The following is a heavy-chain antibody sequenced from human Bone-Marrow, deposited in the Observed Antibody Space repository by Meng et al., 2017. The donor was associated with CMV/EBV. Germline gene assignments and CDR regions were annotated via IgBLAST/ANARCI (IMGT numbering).Heavy chain of an antibody. D-gene: IGHD2-2*02. CDR3: ARAPRYCSSTSCYMGDYFDY. CDR2: IYSGGST. J-gene: IGHJ4*02. Sequence: GESLKISCAASGVTVSSNYMSWVRQAPGKGLEWVSVIYSGGSTYYADSVKGRFTISRDNSKNTLYLQMNSLRAEDTAVYYCARAPRYCSSTSCYMGDYFDYWGQGTLVTVSS. V-gene: IGHV3-53*01. CDR1: GVTVSSNY.